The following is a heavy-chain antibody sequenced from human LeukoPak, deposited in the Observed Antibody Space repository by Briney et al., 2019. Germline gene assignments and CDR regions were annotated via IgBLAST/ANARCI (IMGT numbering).Heavy chain of an antibody. V-gene: IGHV3-48*04. CDR1: GFTFSSTG. CDR3: ARDVAYYGGDWFDP. J-gene: IGHJ5*02. D-gene: IGHD4-23*01. CDR2: ISSATSTI. Sequence: GGSLRLSCAASGFTFSSTGMNWVRQAPGKGLEWVSYISSATSTIYYADSVKGRFTISRDNAKNSLYLQMNSLRAEDTAVYYCARDVAYYGGDWFDPWGQGTLVTVSS.